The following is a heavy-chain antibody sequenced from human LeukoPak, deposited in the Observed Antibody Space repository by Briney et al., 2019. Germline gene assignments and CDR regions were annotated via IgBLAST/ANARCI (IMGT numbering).Heavy chain of an antibody. Sequence: SETLSLTCTVSGGSISSYYWSWIRQPPGKGLEWIGGINHSGSTNYNPSLKSRVTISVDTSKNQFSLKLSSVTAADAAVYYCARRVLGYSSSWYGYYYYMDVWGKGTTVTISS. V-gene: IGHV4-34*01. J-gene: IGHJ6*03. D-gene: IGHD6-13*01. CDR1: GGSISSYY. CDR3: ARRVLGYSSSWYGYYYYMDV. CDR2: INHSGST.